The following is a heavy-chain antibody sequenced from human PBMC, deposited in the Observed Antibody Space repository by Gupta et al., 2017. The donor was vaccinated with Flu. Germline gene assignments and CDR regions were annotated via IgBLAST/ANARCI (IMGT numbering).Heavy chain of an antibody. CDR2: INHSGST. CDR3: ASLYRYYYYYYYMDV. J-gene: IGHJ6*03. CDR1: GGSFSGYY. V-gene: IGHV4-34*01. Sequence: QVQLQQWGAGLLKPSEHLSLTSAVYGGSFSGYYWSWLRQPPGKGLEWIGEINHSGSTNYNPSLKSRVTISVDTSKNQFSLKLSSVTAADTAVYYCASLYRYYYYYYYMDVWGKGTTVTGTS. D-gene: IGHD2-2*02.